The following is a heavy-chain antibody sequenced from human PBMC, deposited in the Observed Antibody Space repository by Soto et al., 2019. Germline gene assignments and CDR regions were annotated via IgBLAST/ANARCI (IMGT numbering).Heavy chain of an antibody. J-gene: IGHJ2*01. CDR1: GFTFSDYY. V-gene: IGHV3-11*01. D-gene: IGHD3-10*01. CDR3: ARAPRFGELYWYFDL. CDR2: ISSSGSTI. Sequence: GGSLRLSCAASGFTFSDYYMSWIRQAPGKGLEWVSYISSSGSTIYYADSVKGRFTISRDNAKNSLYLQMNSLRAEDTAVYYCARAPRFGELYWYFDLWGRGTLVTVSS.